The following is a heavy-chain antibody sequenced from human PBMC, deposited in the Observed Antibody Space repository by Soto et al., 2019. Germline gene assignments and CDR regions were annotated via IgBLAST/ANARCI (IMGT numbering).Heavy chain of an antibody. J-gene: IGHJ4*02. CDR2: ISSSSSTI. Sequence: EVQLVESGGGLVQPGGSLRLSCAASGFTFSSYIMNWVRQAPGKGLEWVSYISSSSSTIYYADSVKGRFTISRDNAKNSLYLQMNSLRAEDTAVYYCARTYQYCSGGSCYLFDYWGQGTLVTVSS. D-gene: IGHD2-15*01. V-gene: IGHV3-48*01. CDR1: GFTFSSYI. CDR3: ARTYQYCSGGSCYLFDY.